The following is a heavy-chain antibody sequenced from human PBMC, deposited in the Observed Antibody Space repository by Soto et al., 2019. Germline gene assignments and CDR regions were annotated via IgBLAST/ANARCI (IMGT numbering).Heavy chain of an antibody. CDR2: IYYSGST. D-gene: IGHD2-15*01. CDR3: ARLVVVAATAVCEDY. CDR1: GGSISSSSYY. V-gene: IGHV4-39*01. Sequence: QLQLQESGPGLVKPSETLSLTCTVSGGSISSSSYYWGWIRQPPGKGLEWIGSIYYSGSTYYNPSLKSRVTISVVTSKNQFSLKLSSVTAADTAVYYCARLVVVAATAVCEDYWGQGTLVTVSS. J-gene: IGHJ4*02.